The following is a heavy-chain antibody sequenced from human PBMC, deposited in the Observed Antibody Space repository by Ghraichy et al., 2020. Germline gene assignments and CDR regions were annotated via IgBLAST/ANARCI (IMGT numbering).Heavy chain of an antibody. V-gene: IGHV4-34*01. CDR2: IIHSGRT. J-gene: IGHJ4*02. CDR3: ARGMGYCTDGVCSFDY. D-gene: IGHD2-8*01. Sequence: WSGGSAAPGEGREWIGDIIHSGRTTYNPSLKSRVTISVDSSKNQFSLKLCSVTAADTAVSYCARGMGYCTDGVCSFDYWGQGTLVTVSS.